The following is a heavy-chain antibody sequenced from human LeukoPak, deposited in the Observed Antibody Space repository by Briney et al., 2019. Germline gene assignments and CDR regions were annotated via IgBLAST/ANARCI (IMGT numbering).Heavy chain of an antibody. V-gene: IGHV3-48*01. D-gene: IGHD5-18*01. CDR3: AGVRYSYGQYFDY. CDR2: ISSSSSTI. Sequence: GGSLRLSCAASGFTSSSYSMNWVRQAPGKGLEWVSYISSSSSTIYYADSVKGRFTISRDNAKNSLYLQMNSLRAEDTAVYYCAGVRYSYGQYFDYWGQGTLVTVSS. J-gene: IGHJ4*02. CDR1: GFTSSSYS.